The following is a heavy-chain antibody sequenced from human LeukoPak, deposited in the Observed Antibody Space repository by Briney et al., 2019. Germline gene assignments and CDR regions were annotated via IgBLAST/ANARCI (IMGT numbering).Heavy chain of an antibody. CDR1: GYTFTSYY. CDR3: ARVWGSYHAFDY. CDR2: INPSGGST. V-gene: IGHV1-46*01. J-gene: IGHJ4*02. D-gene: IGHD3-16*02. Sequence: GASVKVSCKASGYTFTSYYMHWVRQAPGQGLEWMGIINPSGGSTSYAQKFQGRVTMTRDMSTSTVYMELSSLRSDDTAVYYCARVWGSYHAFDYWGQGTLVTVSS.